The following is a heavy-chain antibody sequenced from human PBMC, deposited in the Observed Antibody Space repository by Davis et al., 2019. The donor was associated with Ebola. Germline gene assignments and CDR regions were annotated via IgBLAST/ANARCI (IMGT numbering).Heavy chain of an antibody. CDR3: ARVAYGDYWRWFDP. J-gene: IGHJ5*02. V-gene: IGHV3-74*01. D-gene: IGHD4-17*01. CDR1: GFTFSNYW. Sequence: GESLKISCAASGFTFSNYWMHWVRQAPGKGLVWVSRIKYDGSTTNYADSVKGRFTISRDNAKNTLYLQMNSLRAEDTAVYYCARVAYGDYWRWFDPWGQGTLVTVSS. CDR2: IKYDGSTT.